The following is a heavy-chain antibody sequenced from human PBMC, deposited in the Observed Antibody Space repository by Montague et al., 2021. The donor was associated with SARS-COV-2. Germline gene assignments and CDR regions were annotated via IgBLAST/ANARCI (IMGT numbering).Heavy chain of an antibody. V-gene: IGHV4-59*01. CDR1: GDSMTNYY. Sequence: SETLSLTCTVSGDSMTNYYWTWIRQSPGKGLEWIAYTYHTGSTKYNPSLESRATMSIDTSNNQFSLTLTSVTAADTAVYYCARDLSRAFCEGDSCYSENWFAPWGQGILVTVSS. D-gene: IGHD3-22*01. CDR2: TYHTGST. J-gene: IGHJ5*02. CDR3: ARDLSRAFCEGDSCYSENWFAP.